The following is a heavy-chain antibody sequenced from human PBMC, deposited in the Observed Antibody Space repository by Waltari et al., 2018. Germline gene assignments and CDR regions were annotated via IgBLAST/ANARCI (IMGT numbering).Heavy chain of an antibody. CDR3: ARGKFYYDSSGYRTNWFDP. CDR2: IYYSGNT. D-gene: IGHD3-22*01. Sequence: QVQLQESGPGLVRPSETLSLTCTVSGDSISTYYWSWIRQPPGKGLEWIGYIYYSGNTKCNPSLKSRVSRSVDTSKNQFSLRLTSVTAADTAVYYCARGKFYYDSSGYRTNWFDPWGQGTLVTVSS. V-gene: IGHV4-59*01. CDR1: GDSISTYY. J-gene: IGHJ5*02.